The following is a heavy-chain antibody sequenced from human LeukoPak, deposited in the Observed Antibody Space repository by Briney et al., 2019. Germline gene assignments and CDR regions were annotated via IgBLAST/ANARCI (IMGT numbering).Heavy chain of an antibody. D-gene: IGHD6-13*01. CDR3: ARVTGYVMEDYFDY. V-gene: IGHV4-59*01. J-gene: IGHJ4*02. CDR1: GGSISSYY. CDR2: IYYSGST. Sequence: TSETLSLTCTVSGGSISSYYWSWIRQPPGKGLEWIGYIYYSGSTNYNPSLKSRVTISVDTSKNQFSLKLSSVTAADTAVYYCARVTGYVMEDYFDYWGQGTLVTVSS.